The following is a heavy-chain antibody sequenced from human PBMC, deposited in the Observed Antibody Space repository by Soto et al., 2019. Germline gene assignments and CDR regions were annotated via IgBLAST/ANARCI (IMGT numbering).Heavy chain of an antibody. CDR1: GGSISGAGYY. CDR3: ARAWTAAAGWANWFDL. CDR2: IYYSGTT. D-gene: IGHD6-13*01. Sequence: QVQLQESGPGLVEPSQTLSLTCTVSGGSISGAGYYWSWIRQNPGKGLEWIGYIYYSGTTYYNPSLKGRRTISAAPAKTRLSLNLKSVTAADTAVYSCARAWTAAAGWANWFDLWGQGTLVTVSS. J-gene: IGHJ5*02. V-gene: IGHV4-31*03.